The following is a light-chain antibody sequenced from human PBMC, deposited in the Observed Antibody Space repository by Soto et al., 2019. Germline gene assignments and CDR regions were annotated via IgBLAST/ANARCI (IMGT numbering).Light chain of an antibody. V-gene: IGLV4-69*01. CDR1: SGRSGYA. CDR2: LDSDGSH. J-gene: IGLJ2*01. Sequence: QLVLTQSPSPSASLGDSVKLTCTLISGRSGYAIAWHQQQPEKGPRYLMKLDSDGSHTKGDGIPDRFSGSSSGAERYLTISSLQSEDEADYFCQNWGTGSVVFGGGTKLTFL. CDR3: QNWGTGSVV.